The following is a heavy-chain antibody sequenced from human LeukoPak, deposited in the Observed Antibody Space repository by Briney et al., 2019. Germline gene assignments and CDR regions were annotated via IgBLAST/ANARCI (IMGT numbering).Heavy chain of an antibody. CDR3: AKEGAYYDRSGYRFFDY. CDR2: IRYDGSNK. CDR1: GFTFSSYG. J-gene: IGHJ4*02. D-gene: IGHD3-22*01. V-gene: IGHV3-30*02. Sequence: GRSLRLSYAASGFTFSSYGMHWVRQAPGKGLEWVAFIRYDGSNKYCADSVKSRFTISRDNFKNTLHLQMNSLRTEDTAVYYCAKEGAYYDRSGYRFFDYWGQGTLVTVSS.